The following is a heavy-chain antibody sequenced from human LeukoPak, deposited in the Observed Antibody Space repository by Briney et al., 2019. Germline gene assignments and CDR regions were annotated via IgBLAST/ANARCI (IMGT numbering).Heavy chain of an antibody. CDR1: GYTFTGYY. CDR3: ARSVREVIDSSRAPFDY. D-gene: IGHD3-10*01. J-gene: IGHJ4*02. V-gene: IGHV1-2*02. CDR2: INSNSGDT. Sequence: ASVKVSCKASGYTFTGYYIHWLRQAPGQGLEWMGWINSNSGDTNYAQKFLGRVTMTRDTSISTAYMELSSLRSDDTAVYYCARSVREVIDSSRAPFDYWGQGTLVTVSS.